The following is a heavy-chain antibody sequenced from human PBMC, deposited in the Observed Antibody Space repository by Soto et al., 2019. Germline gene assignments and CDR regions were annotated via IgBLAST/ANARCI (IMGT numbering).Heavy chain of an antibody. Sequence: QVQLVESGGGVVQPGRSLRLSCAASGFTFSGYAMHWVRQAPGKGLEWVAIISYDGSNKNYGDSVKGRFTISRDNSKNTLYLQMSSLRPEDTAVYYCCSVTTGGFGSWGQGTLVTVSS. CDR1: GFTFSGYA. CDR2: ISYDGSNK. J-gene: IGHJ4*02. D-gene: IGHD4-17*01. CDR3: CSVTTGGFGS. V-gene: IGHV3-30-3*01.